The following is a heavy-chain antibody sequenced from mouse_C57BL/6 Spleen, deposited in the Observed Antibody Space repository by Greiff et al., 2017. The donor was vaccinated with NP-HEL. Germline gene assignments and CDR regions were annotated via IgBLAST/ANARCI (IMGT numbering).Heavy chain of an antibody. CDR3: ASPHYDYDGYYAMDY. J-gene: IGHJ4*01. CDR1: GYTFTSYW. D-gene: IGHD2-4*01. V-gene: IGHV1-55*01. Sequence: QVQLQQPGAELVKPGASVKMSCKASGYTFTSYWITWVKQRPGQGLEWIGDIYPGSGSTNYNEKFKSKATLTVDTSSSTAYMQLSSLTSEDSAVYYCASPHYDYDGYYAMDYLGQGTSVTVSS. CDR2: IYPGSGST.